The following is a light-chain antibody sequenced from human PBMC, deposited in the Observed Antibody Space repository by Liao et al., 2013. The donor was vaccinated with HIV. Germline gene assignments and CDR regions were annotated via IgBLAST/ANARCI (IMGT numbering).Light chain of an antibody. V-gene: IGLV3-1*01. CDR3: QAWDSGTAV. CDR1: NIGDKG. Sequence: SYELTQPPSVSVAPGKTARITCGGNNIGDKGVHWYQQKPGQPPMLVLYQDTKRPSGIPERFSGSNSRNTATLTIRGTQVMDEADYYCQAWDSGTAVFGGGTKLTVL. CDR2: QDT. J-gene: IGLJ3*02.